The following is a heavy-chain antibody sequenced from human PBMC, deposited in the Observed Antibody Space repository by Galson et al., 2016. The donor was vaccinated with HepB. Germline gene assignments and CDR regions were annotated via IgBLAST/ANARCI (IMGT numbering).Heavy chain of an antibody. V-gene: IGHV3-23*01. CDR2: ISYSGDDT. D-gene: IGHD5/OR15-5a*01. J-gene: IGHJ4*02. CDR3: GKDLRGGSPRYFDY. CDR1: GFTFRNYW. Sequence: SLRLSCADSGFTFRNYWMSWIRQAPGKGLEWVSTISYSGDDTYYADSVKGRFTISRDNSKNTVYLQTNSLRAEDTALYYCGKDLRGGSPRYFDYWGQGTLVTVSS.